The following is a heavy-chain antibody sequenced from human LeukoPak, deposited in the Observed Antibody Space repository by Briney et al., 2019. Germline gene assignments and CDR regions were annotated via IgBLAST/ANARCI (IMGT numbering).Heavy chain of an antibody. D-gene: IGHD3-10*01. J-gene: IGHJ4*02. CDR3: ARDVLLWFGELCSDY. CDR2: ISAYNGNT. Sequence: ASVKVSCKASGYTFTSYGISWVRQAPGQGLEWMGWISAYNGNTNYAQKLQGRVTMTTDTSTSTAYMELRSLRPDDTAVYYCARDVLLWFGELCSDYWGQGTLVTVSS. V-gene: IGHV1-18*01. CDR1: GYTFTSYG.